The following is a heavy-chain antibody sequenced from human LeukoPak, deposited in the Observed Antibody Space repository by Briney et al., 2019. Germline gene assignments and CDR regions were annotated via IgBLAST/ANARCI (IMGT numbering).Heavy chain of an antibody. CDR2: ISYDGSNK. CDR3: ARAGVAYGSGSYAHFDY. V-gene: IGHV3-30*04. D-gene: IGHD3-10*01. CDR1: GFTFSSYA. J-gene: IGHJ4*02. Sequence: GGSLRLSCAASGFTFSSYAMHWVRQAPGKGLEWVAVISYDGSNKYYADSVKGRFTISRDNSKNTLYLQMNSLRAEDTAVYYCARAGVAYGSGSYAHFDYWGQGTLVTVSS.